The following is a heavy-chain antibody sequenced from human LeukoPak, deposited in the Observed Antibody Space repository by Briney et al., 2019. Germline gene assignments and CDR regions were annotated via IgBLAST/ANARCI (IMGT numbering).Heavy chain of an antibody. D-gene: IGHD1-1*01. J-gene: IGHJ4*02. CDR1: GFTFSSYA. V-gene: IGHV3-23*01. CDR3: AKDLDWNDVGYFDY. CDR2: ISGSGGST. Sequence: PGGSLRLSCAASGFTFSSYAMSWVRQAPGKGLEWVSAISGSGGSTYYADSVKGRFTISRDNSKNTLYLQMNSLRAEDTGVYYCAKDLDWNDVGYFDYWGQGTLVTVSS.